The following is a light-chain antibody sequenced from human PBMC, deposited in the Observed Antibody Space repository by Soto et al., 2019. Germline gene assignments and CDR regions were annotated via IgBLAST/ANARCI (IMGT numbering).Light chain of an antibody. CDR3: SPYAGSNNLV. CDR2: EVT. Sequence: QSVLTQPPSASGSPGQSVTISCTGTSSDVGGYNYVSWYQQHPGKAPKLMIYEVTKRPSGVPDRFSGSKSGNPASLTVSGLQAEDEADYYCSPYAGSNNLVFGTGTKVTVL. CDR1: SSDVGGYNY. J-gene: IGLJ1*01. V-gene: IGLV2-8*01.